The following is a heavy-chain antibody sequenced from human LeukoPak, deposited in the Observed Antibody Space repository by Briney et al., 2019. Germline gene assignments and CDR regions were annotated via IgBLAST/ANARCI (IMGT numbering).Heavy chain of an antibody. Sequence: ASVKVSCKASGYTFTSYGLTWVRQAPGQGPEWMGWISGYNGYTHYAQKLQGRVTMTTDTSTSTAYMELRSLRSDDTAVYYCARTMDYDILNGPPFDPWGQGTLVTVSS. V-gene: IGHV1-18*01. J-gene: IGHJ5*02. CDR3: ARTMDYDILNGPPFDP. D-gene: IGHD3-9*01. CDR1: GYTFTSYG. CDR2: ISGYNGYT.